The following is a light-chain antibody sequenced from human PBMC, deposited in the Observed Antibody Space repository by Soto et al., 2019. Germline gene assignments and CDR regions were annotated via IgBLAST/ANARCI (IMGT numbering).Light chain of an antibody. CDR3: QHYVTSLTT. CDR1: QSVTSNY. Sequence: EIVLTQSPGTLSLSPGERATLSCGASQSVTSNYLAWYQQKPGQAPRLLIFGASIRVKGIPGRFIGSGSGTDFTRTISRLEPEDFAVYYCQHYVTSLTTFGQGTKVEVK. J-gene: IGKJ1*01. V-gene: IGKV3-20*01. CDR2: GAS.